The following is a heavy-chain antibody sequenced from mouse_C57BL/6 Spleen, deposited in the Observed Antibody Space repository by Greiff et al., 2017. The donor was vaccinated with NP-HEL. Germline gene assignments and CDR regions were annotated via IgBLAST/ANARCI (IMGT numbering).Heavy chain of an antibody. V-gene: IGHV1-69*01. Sequence: QVQLQQPGAELVMPGASVKLSCKASGYTFTSYWMHWVKQRPGQGLEWIGEIDPSDSYTNYNQKFKGKSTLTVDKSSSTAYMQLSSLTSEDSAVYYCARSGCGSGYWYFDVWGTGTTVTVSS. J-gene: IGHJ1*03. D-gene: IGHD1-1*01. CDR2: IDPSDSYT. CDR3: ARSGCGSGYWYFDV. CDR1: GYTFTSYW.